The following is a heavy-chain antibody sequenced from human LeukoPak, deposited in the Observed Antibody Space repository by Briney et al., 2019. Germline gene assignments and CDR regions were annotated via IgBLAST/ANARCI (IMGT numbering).Heavy chain of an antibody. V-gene: IGHV3-53*01. J-gene: IGHJ4*02. CDR3: AREMLLWFGELSARAVAFDY. CDR1: GFSVRSNY. D-gene: IGHD3-10*01. Sequence: PGGSLRLSCAASGFSVRSNYMSWVRQAPGKGLEWVSVIYSGAGGSTYYADSVKGRFTISRDNSENTLYLQMNSLRAEDTAVYYCAREMLLWFGELSARAVAFDYWGQGTLVTVSS. CDR2: IYSGAGGST.